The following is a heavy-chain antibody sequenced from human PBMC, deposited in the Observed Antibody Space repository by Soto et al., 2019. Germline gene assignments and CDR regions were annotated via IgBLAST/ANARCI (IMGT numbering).Heavy chain of an antibody. D-gene: IGHD2-21*01. CDR1: GGSFSGYY. J-gene: IGHJ4*02. Sequence: PSETLSLTCAVYGGSFSGYYWTWIRQPPGTGLEWIGEINHSGSTNYNPSLKSRVTISVDTSKNQFSLKLTSVTAADTAVYYCASEKIPDLFDYWGRGTLVIGSS. CDR2: INHSGST. V-gene: IGHV4-34*01. CDR3: ASEKIPDLFDY.